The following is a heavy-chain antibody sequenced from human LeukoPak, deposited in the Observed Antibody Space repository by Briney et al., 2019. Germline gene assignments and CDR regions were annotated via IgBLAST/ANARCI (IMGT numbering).Heavy chain of an antibody. D-gene: IGHD6-13*01. J-gene: IGHJ4*02. V-gene: IGHV4-59*11. CDR2: IFYSGTT. Sequence: PSETLFLTCTVSNDSISPLYWGWIRQPPGKGLEFIGYIFYSGTTNFNPSLKSRVTLSVDTSKNQFSLRLNSVTAADTAVYYCARGGSAAKYYFDSWGQGTLVTVSS. CDR1: NDSISPLY. CDR3: ARGGSAAKYYFDS.